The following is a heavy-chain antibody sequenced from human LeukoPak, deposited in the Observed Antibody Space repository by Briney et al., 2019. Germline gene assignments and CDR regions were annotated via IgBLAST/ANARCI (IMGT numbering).Heavy chain of an antibody. V-gene: IGHV3-13*01. D-gene: IGHD1-26*01. CDR2: IGTAGDT. J-gene: IGHJ4*02. CDR3: ARGGARGFYYFDY. Sequence: GGSLRLSCAASGFTVSNNYMSWVRQAPGKALEWVSAIGTAGDTYYPGSVKGRFTISRENAKNSLYLQMNSLRAGDTAVYYCARGGARGFYYFDYWGQGTLVTVSS. CDR1: GFTVSNNY.